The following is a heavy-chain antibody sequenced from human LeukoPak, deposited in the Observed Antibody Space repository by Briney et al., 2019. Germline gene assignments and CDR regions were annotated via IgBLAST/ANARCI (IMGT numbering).Heavy chain of an antibody. D-gene: IGHD6-6*01. CDR1: GYTLTAYY. CDR2: INPNSGDT. Sequence: ASVKVSCKASGYTLTAYYLHWVRQAPGQGLEWMGRINPNSGDTISAQKFQGRVTMTRDTSISTAYMELSRLRSDDTAVYYCAREVYSSSMGGYYFDYWGQGTLVTVSS. CDR3: AREVYSSSMGGYYFDY. J-gene: IGHJ4*02. V-gene: IGHV1-2*06.